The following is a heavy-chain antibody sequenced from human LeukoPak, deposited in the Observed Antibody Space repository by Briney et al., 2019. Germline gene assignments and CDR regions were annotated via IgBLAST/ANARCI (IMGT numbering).Heavy chain of an antibody. CDR1: GFDFSSNW. V-gene: IGHV3-74*01. J-gene: IGHJ4*02. CDR3: ARERGVYYDSTEIDY. CDR2: IKGDGIST. Sequence: GGSLRLSCAASGFDFSSNWMHWVRHAPGQGLVWVSRIKGDGISTNYADSVKGRFTISRDIAKNTLYLQMNSLRAEDTGVYYCARERGVYYDSTEIDYWGQGTLVTVSS. D-gene: IGHD3-22*01.